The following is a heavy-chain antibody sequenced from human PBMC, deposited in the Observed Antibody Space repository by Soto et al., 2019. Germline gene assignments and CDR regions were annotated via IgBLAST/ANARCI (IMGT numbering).Heavy chain of an antibody. CDR2: INREGTNT. Sequence: GGALRLSCAASGLSFSDFAMTWVRQAPGKGLEWVSTINREGTNTHYADSVKGRFTISRDNSKDTLYLEMNSLRAEDTAIYFCAKDPSTGSADFWGQGTLVTVSS. J-gene: IGHJ4*02. CDR3: AKDPSTGSADF. V-gene: IGHV3-23*01. CDR1: GLSFSDFA. D-gene: IGHD3-9*01.